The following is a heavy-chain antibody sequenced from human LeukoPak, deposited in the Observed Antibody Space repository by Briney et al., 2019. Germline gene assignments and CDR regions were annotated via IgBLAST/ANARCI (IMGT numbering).Heavy chain of an antibody. CDR1: GFNFRTYA. CDR3: VKSTYSDTNGYFAFDS. V-gene: IGHV3-23*01. Sequence: GGSLRLSCADSGFNFRTYAMSWVRQAPGKGLEWVSTITDSGGTSYYADSVKGRFTISRDNSKNSLYLQMSNLRTGDTAVYYCVKSTYSDTNGYFAFDSWGQGSLVTVSA. D-gene: IGHD3-22*01. CDR2: ITDSGGTS. J-gene: IGHJ4*02.